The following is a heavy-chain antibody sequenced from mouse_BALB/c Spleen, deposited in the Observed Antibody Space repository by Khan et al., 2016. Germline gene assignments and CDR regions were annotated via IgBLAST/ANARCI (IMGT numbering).Heavy chain of an antibody. V-gene: IGHV3-2*02. CDR1: GYSITSDYA. Sequence: EVQLQESGPCLVKPSQSLSLTFTVTGYSITSDYACNRIRQLPGNRLEGMRYISDSGSSSYNPSLKSRFSITRATSKNQFLLQSNAVTSEDTATYYCARSDYGDRDAMDYWGQGTSVTVSS. D-gene: IGHD1-1*01. CDR3: ARSDYGDRDAMDY. J-gene: IGHJ4*01. CDR2: ISDSGSS.